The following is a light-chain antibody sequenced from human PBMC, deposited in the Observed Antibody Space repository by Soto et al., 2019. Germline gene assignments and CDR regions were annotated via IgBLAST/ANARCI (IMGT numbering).Light chain of an antibody. V-gene: IGKV1-6*01. Sequence: AIQMTQSPSSLSASVGDRVTITCRASQGIRDDLGWYQQKPGKAPKLLIYKASALESGVPSRFSGSGSGTEFTLTISSLQPDDFAGYYCLQYDSYSWTFGQGTKVDIK. CDR2: KAS. CDR3: LQYDSYSWT. CDR1: QGIRDD. J-gene: IGKJ1*01.